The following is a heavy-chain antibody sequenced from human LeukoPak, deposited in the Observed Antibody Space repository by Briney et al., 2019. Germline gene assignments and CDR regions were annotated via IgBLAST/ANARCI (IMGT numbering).Heavy chain of an antibody. CDR2: IYYSGST. Sequence: SETLSLTCTVSGGSISSYYWGWIRQPPGKGLEWIGYIYYSGSTNYNPSLKSRVTISVDTSKNQFSLKLSSVTAADTAVYYCARVSYYYDSSGYAYYMDVWGKGTTVTVSS. CDR1: GGSISSYY. V-gene: IGHV4-59*01. D-gene: IGHD3-22*01. CDR3: ARVSYYYDSSGYAYYMDV. J-gene: IGHJ6*03.